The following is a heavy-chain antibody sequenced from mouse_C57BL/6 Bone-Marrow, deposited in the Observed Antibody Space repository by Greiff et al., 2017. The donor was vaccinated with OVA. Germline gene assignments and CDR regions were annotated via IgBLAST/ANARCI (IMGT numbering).Heavy chain of an antibody. J-gene: IGHJ1*03. CDR3: ARDYYGGSWDLDV. D-gene: IGHD1-1*01. CDR1: GYTFTNYY. Sequence: EVQLQQSGPELVKPGASVKISCKASGYTFTNYYMNWVKQSHGKSLEWIGDINPNNGGTSYNQKFKGKATLTVDKSSSTAYMELRSLTSEDSAVYYCARDYYGGSWDLDVWGTGTTVTVSS. CDR2: INPNNGGT. V-gene: IGHV1-26*01.